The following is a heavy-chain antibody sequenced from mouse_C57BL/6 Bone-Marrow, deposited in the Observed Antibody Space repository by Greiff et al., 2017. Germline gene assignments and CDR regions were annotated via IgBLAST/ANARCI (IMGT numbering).Heavy chain of an antibody. CDR2: IDPSDSYT. J-gene: IGHJ2*01. CDR1: GYTFTSYW. CDR3: ARSLIYYYGSSYDY. D-gene: IGHD1-1*01. V-gene: IGHV1-69*01. Sequence: QVQLQQPGAELVMPGASVKLSCKASGYTFTSYWMHWVKQRPGQGLEWIGEIDPSDSYTNYNQKFKGKSTLTVDKSSSTAYMQLSSLTSEASAVYYCARSLIYYYGSSYDYWGQGTTLTVSS.